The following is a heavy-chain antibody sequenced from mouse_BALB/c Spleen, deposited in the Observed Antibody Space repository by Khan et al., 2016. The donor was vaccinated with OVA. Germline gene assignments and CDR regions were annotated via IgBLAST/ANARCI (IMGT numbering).Heavy chain of an antibody. V-gene: IGHV1-61*01. J-gene: IGHJ3*01. Sequence: VQLQQSGAELVRPGASVKLSCKASGYTFTSYWMNWVRQRPGQGLDWIGKINPSDSETHYNQMFKDKATLTVDKSSGTAYMQLSSLTSKDAAVYYCTRREKYGYDPSWFAYWGQGTLVTVSA. CDR1: GYTFTSYW. CDR3: TRREKYGYDPSWFAY. CDR2: INPSDSET. D-gene: IGHD2-2*01.